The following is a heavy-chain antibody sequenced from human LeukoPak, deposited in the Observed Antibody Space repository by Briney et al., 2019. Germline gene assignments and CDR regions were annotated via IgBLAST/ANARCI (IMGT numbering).Heavy chain of an antibody. CDR3: AKTTGNGHWLIEF. CDR1: GFTFSSFS. D-gene: IGHD4-23*01. J-gene: IGHJ4*02. V-gene: IGHV3-48*01. Sequence: GGSLRLSCAAPGFTFSSFSMNSVRQAPGKGLEWISYINSSSSSTYYADSVKGRFTISRDNSKNNLFLQLNSLSAEDTAVYYCAKTTGNGHWLIEFWGQGTLVTVSS. CDR2: INSSSSST.